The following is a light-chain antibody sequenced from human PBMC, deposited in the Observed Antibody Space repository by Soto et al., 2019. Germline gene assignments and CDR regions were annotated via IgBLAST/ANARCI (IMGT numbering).Light chain of an antibody. V-gene: IGKV3-15*01. CDR2: GAS. Sequence: EVVMTQSPATLSVSPGDRVTLSCRASQSVRSELAWYQQKSGQPPRLLIYGASTRATGIPARFSGSGSGTEFTLTINDLQSEDFAVYYCQQYERWPPLTFGGGTKVDIK. CDR3: QQYERWPPLT. CDR1: QSVRSE. J-gene: IGKJ4*01.